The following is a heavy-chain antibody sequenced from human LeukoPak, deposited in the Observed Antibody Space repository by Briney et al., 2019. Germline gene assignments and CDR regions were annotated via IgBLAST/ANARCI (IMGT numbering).Heavy chain of an antibody. CDR2: ISWNSGSI. D-gene: IGHD2-15*01. J-gene: IGHJ4*02. V-gene: IGHV3-9*01. Sequence: GGSLRLSRAASGFTFDDYAMHWVRQAPGKGLEWVSGISWNSGSIGYADSVKGRFTISRDNAKNSLYLQMNSLRAEDTAVYYCARDSRVKAADDYWGQGTLVTVSS. CDR1: GFTFDDYA. CDR3: ARDSRVKAADDY.